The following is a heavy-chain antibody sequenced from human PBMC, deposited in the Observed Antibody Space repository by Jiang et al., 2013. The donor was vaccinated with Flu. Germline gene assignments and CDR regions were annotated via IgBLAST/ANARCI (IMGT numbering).Heavy chain of an antibody. J-gene: IGHJ4*02. CDR2: TYYRSKWYN. CDR3: ARDNDYGDSMPFDY. Sequence: QTLSLTCAISGDSVSSNSTAWNWIRQSPSRGLEWLGRTYYRSKWYNDYAVSVKSRITINPDTSKNQFSLQLNSVTPEDTAVYYCARDNDYGDSMPFDYWGQGTLVTVSS. D-gene: IGHD4-17*01. CDR1: GDSVSSNSTA. V-gene: IGHV6-1*01.